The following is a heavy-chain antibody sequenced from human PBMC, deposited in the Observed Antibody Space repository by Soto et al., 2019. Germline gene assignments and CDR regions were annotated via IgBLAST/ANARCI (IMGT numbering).Heavy chain of an antibody. J-gene: IGHJ2*01. CDR2: IYYSGST. CDR3: ARSQTRDDYVWGSFWAPGLYPNWYLDL. V-gene: IGHV4-31*03. D-gene: IGHD3-16*01. Sequence: SETLSLTCTVSGGSISSGGYYWSWIRQHPGKGLEWIGYIYYSGSTYYNPSLKSRVTISVDTSKNQFSLKLSSVTAADTAVYYCARSQTRDDYVWGSFWAPGLYPNWYLDLWGRGTLVTVSS. CDR1: GGSISSGGYY.